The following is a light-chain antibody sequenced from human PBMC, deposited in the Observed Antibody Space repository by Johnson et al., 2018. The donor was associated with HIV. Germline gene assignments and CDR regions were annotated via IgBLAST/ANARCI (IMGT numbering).Light chain of an antibody. CDR3: GTWDSSLRTAF. J-gene: IGLJ1*01. CDR2: EDN. CDR1: ISNIESYF. V-gene: IGLV1-51*02. Sequence: QPVLTQPPSVSAAPGQRVNISCSGNISNIESYFVSWYQQLPGAAPTLLIYEDNKRPSGIPDRFSGSKSGATATLGITGLQTGDAADYYCGTWDSSLRTAFFGTGTKVTVL.